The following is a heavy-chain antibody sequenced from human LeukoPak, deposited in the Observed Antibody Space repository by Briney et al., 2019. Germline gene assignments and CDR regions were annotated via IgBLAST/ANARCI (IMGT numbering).Heavy chain of an antibody. V-gene: IGHV4-61*08. J-gene: IGHJ4*02. CDR1: GGSVSSGGYF. CDR3: ARDACSGGSCYFDY. CDR2: INNSGST. D-gene: IGHD2-15*01. Sequence: SETLSLTCTVSGGSVSSGGYFWSWIRQPPGKGLEWIGFINNSGSTNYNPSLKSRVTISVDTSRNQFSLNLSSVTAADTAVYYCARDACSGGSCYFDYWGQGILVTVSS.